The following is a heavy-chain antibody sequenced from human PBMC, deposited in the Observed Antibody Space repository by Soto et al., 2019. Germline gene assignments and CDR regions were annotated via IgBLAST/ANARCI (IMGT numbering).Heavy chain of an antibody. CDR2: ISGSGGST. V-gene: IGHV3-23*01. D-gene: IGHD4-17*01. CDR1: GFTFSSYA. J-gene: IGHJ4*02. CDR3: AKSSRGLLRPFGY. Sequence: GGSLRLSCAASGFTFSSYAMSCVRQAPGKGLEWVSAISGSGGSTYYADSVKGRFTISRDNSKNTLYLQMNSLRAEDTAVYYCAKSSRGLLRPFGYWGQGTLVTVSS.